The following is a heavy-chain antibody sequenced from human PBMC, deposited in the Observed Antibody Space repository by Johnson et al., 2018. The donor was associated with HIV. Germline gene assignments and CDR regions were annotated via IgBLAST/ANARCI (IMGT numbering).Heavy chain of an antibody. CDR1: GFSFDNYA. J-gene: IGHJ3*02. V-gene: IGHV3-43D*03. Sequence: VQLVESGVVVVQPGGSLRLSCAASGFSFDNYAMHWVRQGPAKGLDWVSLISWDGGNTYYADSVKGRFTISRDNSKNSLYLQMNSLRPEDTALYFCAKDSDTYYYGSGDAFDICGQGTMVTVSS. CDR2: ISWDGGNT. D-gene: IGHD3-10*01. CDR3: AKDSDTYYYGSGDAFDI.